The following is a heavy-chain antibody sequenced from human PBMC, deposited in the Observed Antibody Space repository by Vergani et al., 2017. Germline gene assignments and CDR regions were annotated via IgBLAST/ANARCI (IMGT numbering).Heavy chain of an antibody. CDR2: IYYSGST. D-gene: IGHD3-10*01. V-gene: IGHV4-59*08. CDR3: ARHAXGSGTESKINWFDP. CDR1: GGSISSYY. J-gene: IGHJ5*02. Sequence: QVQLQESGPGLVKPPGTLSLTCAVSGGSISSYYWSWIRQPPGKGLEWIGYIYYSGSTNYNPSLKSRVTISVDTSKNQFSLKLSSVTAADTAVYYCARHAXGSGTESKINWFDPWGQGTLVTVSS.